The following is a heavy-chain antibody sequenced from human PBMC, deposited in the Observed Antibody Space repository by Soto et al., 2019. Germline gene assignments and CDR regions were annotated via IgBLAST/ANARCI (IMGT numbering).Heavy chain of an antibody. J-gene: IGHJ6*02. CDR3: ARRDQIAYYYGMDV. D-gene: IGHD2-21*01. Sequence: GGSLRLSCAASGFTFSSYWMNWVRQAPGKGLVWVSRINSDGSSTSYVDSVKGRFTISRDNAKNTLYLQMNSLGAKDTAVYYCARRDQIAYYYGMDVWGQGTTVTVSS. CDR2: INSDGSST. CDR1: GFTFSSYW. V-gene: IGHV3-74*01.